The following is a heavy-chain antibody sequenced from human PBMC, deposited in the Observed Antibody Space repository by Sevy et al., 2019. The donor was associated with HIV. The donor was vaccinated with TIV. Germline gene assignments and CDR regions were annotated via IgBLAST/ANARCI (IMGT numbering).Heavy chain of an antibody. CDR2: ISGSGGST. CDR3: AKDGNIVVAGNKQPYYFDY. CDR1: GFTFSSYA. Sequence: GGSLRLSCAASGFTFSSYAMSWVRQAPGKGLEWASGISGSGGSTYYADSVKGHFTISRDDSKNTLYLQMNSLRAEDTAVYYCAKDGNIVVAGNKQPYYFDYWGQGTLVTVSS. J-gene: IGHJ4*02. D-gene: IGHD6-13*01. V-gene: IGHV3-23*01.